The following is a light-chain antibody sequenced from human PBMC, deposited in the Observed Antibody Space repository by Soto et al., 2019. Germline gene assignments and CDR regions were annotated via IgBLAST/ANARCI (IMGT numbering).Light chain of an antibody. J-gene: IGLJ3*02. CDR2: QVS. V-gene: IGLV2-14*01. CDR3: TSFTSGNTWV. Sequence: QSALTQPASVSGSPGQPITISCAGTSSDIGYYNYVSWYQQHPGKAPKLMIYQVSHRPSGVSNRFSGSKSGYTASLTISGLQAEDEADYHCTSFTSGNTWVFGGGTKLTVL. CDR1: SSDIGYYNY.